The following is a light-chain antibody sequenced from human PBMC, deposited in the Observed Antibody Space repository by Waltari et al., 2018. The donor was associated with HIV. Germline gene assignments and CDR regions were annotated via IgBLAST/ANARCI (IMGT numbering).Light chain of an antibody. CDR3: QQYDDVPVT. CDR2: GAS. CDR1: QDISIY. J-gene: IGKJ3*01. V-gene: IGKV1-33*01. Sequence: DIQMTQSPSSLSASVGDRLTITCQASQDISIYLNWYQQKPGKAPKLLIYGASDLETGVPSRFSGSGSGTEFTFTISSLQPADIATYYCQQYDDVPVTFGPGTKVEIK.